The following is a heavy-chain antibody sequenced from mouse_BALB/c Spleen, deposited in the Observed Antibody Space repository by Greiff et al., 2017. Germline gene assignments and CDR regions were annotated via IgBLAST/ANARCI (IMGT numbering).Heavy chain of an antibody. V-gene: IGHV14-3*02. CDR2: IDPANGNT. Sequence: VQLQQSGAELVKPGASVKLSCTASGFNIKDTYMHWVKQRPEQGLEWIGRIDPANGNTKYDPKFQGKATITADTSSNTAYLQLSSLTSEDTAVYYCASLITTASYAMDYWGQGTSVTVSS. CDR3: ASLITTASYAMDY. D-gene: IGHD1-2*01. J-gene: IGHJ4*01. CDR1: GFNIKDTY.